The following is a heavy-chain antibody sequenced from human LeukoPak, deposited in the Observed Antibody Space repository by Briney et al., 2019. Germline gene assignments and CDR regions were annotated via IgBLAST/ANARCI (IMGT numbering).Heavy chain of an antibody. J-gene: IGHJ4*02. CDR1: GFTFSSYA. V-gene: IGHV3-23*01. CDR3: AKPITMVRGVIFSFDY. CDR2: ISGSGGST. D-gene: IGHD3-10*01. Sequence: PGGSLRLSCAASGFTFSSYAMSWVRQAPGKGLEWVSAISGSGGSTYYADSVKGRFTISRDNSKNTLYLQMNSLRAEDTAVYYCAKPITMVRGVIFSFDYWGQGTLVTVSS.